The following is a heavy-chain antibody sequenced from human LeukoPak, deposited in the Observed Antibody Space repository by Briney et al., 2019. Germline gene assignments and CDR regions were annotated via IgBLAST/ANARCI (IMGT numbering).Heavy chain of an antibody. CDR2: IYHSGST. J-gene: IGHJ4*02. V-gene: IGHV4-59*12. CDR3: ARFGGEGEDY. Sequence: SETLSLTCTVSGGSISSYYWSWIRQPPGKGLEWIGYIYHSGSTYYNPSLKSRVTISVDRSKNQFSLKLSSVTAADTAVYYCARFGGEGEDYWGQGTLVTVSS. CDR1: GGSISSYY. D-gene: IGHD3-10*01.